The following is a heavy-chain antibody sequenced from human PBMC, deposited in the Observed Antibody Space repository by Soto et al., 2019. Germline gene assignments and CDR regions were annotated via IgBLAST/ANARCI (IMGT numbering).Heavy chain of an antibody. V-gene: IGHV3-21*06. CDR1: GSTFRTYG. CDR2: ITGSGRHT. J-gene: IGHJ6*03. D-gene: IGHD2-15*01. Sequence: EVRLVESGGGLVKPGGSLRLSCVGSGSTFRTYGMTWVRQAPGQGLEWISVITGSGRHTKYAVSAKDRLTISSDDAKSSLFLEMYGLRVEDSAVYYCARNAILCALMDVWSEGTTVTVSS. CDR3: ARNAILCALMDV.